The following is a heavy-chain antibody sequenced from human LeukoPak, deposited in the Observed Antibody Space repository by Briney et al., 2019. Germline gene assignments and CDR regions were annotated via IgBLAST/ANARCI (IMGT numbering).Heavy chain of an antibody. V-gene: IGHV4-39*01. J-gene: IGHJ5*02. CDR2: IYFSGST. D-gene: IGHD1-26*01. CDR1: GGSICSSSYY. CDR3: ARLLLGGSHRWVDP. Sequence: SETLSLTCTVSGGSICSSSYYWGWIRQPPGKGLEWIGSIYFSGSTYYNPSLKSRVTISVDTSKNQFSLKLSSVTAADTAVYYCARLLLGGSHRWVDPWGQGTLVTVSS.